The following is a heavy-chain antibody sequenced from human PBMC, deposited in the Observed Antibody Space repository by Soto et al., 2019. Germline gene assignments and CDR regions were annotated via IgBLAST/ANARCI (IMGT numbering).Heavy chain of an antibody. Sequence: GGSLRLSCAASGFTFSSYGMHWVRQAPGKGLEWVAVISYDGSNKYYADSVKGRFTISRDNSKNTLYLQMNSLRAEDTAVYYCAKAVVDPGGYFDYWGQGTLVTVSS. CDR3: AKAVVDPGGYFDY. CDR1: GFTFSSYG. CDR2: ISYDGSNK. J-gene: IGHJ4*02. D-gene: IGHD2-15*01. V-gene: IGHV3-30*18.